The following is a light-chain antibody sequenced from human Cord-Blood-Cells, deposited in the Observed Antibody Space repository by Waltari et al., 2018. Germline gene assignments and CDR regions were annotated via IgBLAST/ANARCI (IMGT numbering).Light chain of an antibody. Sequence: QAVLTQPSSLSASPGASASLTCTLRSGINVGTFRIYWDQQQPGSPPQYLLKYKSDSDKQQGSGVPSRFSGSKDASANAGILLISGLQSEDEADYYCMIWHSSAWVFGGGTKLTVL. V-gene: IGLV5-45*02. J-gene: IGLJ3*02. CDR2: YKSDSDK. CDR3: MIWHSSAWV. CDR1: SGINVGTFR.